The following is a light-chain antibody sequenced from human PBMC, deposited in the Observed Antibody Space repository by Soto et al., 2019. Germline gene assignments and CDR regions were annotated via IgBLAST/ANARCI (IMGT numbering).Light chain of an antibody. CDR2: DNN. CDR3: GTWDSRLSTNWV. CDR1: SSNIGSNY. Sequence: QSVLTQPPSVSATPGQKVTISCSGSSSNIGSNYVSWYQQLPGTAPKLLIYDNNKQPSGIPDRFSGSKSGTSATLGITGLQTGDEADYYCGTWDSRLSTNWVFGGGTKVTVL. J-gene: IGLJ3*02. V-gene: IGLV1-51*01.